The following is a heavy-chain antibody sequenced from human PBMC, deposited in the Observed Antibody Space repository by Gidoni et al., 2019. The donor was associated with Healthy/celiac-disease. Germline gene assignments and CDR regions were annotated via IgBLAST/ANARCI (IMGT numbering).Heavy chain of an antibody. D-gene: IGHD4-17*01. CDR1: GFTFSSYS. V-gene: IGHV3-48*02. CDR2: ISSSSSTI. J-gene: IGHJ4*02. Sequence: EVQLVESGGGLVQPGGSLRLSCAASGFTFSSYSMNWVRQAPGKGLEWVSYISSSSSTIYYADSVKGRFTISRDNAKNSLHLQMNSLRDEDTAVYYCAREGYGDYGLYYFDYWGQGTLVTVSS. CDR3: AREGYGDYGLYYFDY.